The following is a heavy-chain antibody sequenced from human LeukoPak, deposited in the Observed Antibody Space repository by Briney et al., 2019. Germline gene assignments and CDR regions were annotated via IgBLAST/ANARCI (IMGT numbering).Heavy chain of an antibody. Sequence: PGGSLRLSCAAFGYTFISYSMNWVRQAPGRGLEWVSSISSSSSYIYYADSVKGRFTISRDNAKNSLYLQMNSLRAEDTAVYYCARDRMRGSFDYWGQGTLVTVSS. D-gene: IGHD3-10*01. CDR1: GYTFISYS. J-gene: IGHJ4*02. CDR3: ARDRMRGSFDY. V-gene: IGHV3-21*01. CDR2: ISSSSSYI.